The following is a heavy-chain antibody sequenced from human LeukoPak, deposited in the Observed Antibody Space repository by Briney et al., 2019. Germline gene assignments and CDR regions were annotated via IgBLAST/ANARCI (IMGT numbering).Heavy chain of an antibody. CDR2: IYYSGST. J-gene: IGHJ3*02. V-gene: IGHV4-31*03. CDR3: ASYDSSGDYGYDAFDI. D-gene: IGHD3-22*01. Sequence: SETLSLTCTVSGGSISSGGYYWSWLRQHPGKGLESVGYIYYSGSTYYNPSLESRVTRSVVSSKNQFSLKLMSVTAADTAVYDGASYDSSGDYGYDAFDIWGQGTMVTVSS. CDR1: GGSISSGGYY.